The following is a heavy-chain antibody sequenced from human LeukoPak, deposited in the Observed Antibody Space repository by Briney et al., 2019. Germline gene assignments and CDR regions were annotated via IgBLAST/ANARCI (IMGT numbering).Heavy chain of an antibody. V-gene: IGHV6-1*01. D-gene: IGHD6-19*01. Sequence: SQTLSLTCAISGESVSSNSAAWSWLRQSPSRGLEWLGRTYYRSKLYTDYAPSVKSRISINPHTSKNQFFLQLSSVTPDDTAVYFCARSPITVAGYFDSWGQGILVTVSS. CDR1: GESVSSNSAA. CDR2: TYYRSKLYT. J-gene: IGHJ4*02. CDR3: ARSPITVAGYFDS.